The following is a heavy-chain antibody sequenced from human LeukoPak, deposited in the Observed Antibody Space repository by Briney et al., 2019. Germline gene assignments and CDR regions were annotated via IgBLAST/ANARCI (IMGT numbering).Heavy chain of an antibody. J-gene: IGHJ4*02. V-gene: IGHV3-23*01. CDR1: GFPFSSYA. Sequence: GGSLRLSCSASGFPFSSYAMHWVRQAPGKGLEWVSAMSGSGGSTYYADSVKGRFTISRDNSKNTLYLQMNSLRAEDTAVYFCAKDHWGAIRGEFDYWGQGTLVTVSS. CDR3: AKDHWGAIRGEFDY. CDR2: MSGSGGST. D-gene: IGHD3-10*01.